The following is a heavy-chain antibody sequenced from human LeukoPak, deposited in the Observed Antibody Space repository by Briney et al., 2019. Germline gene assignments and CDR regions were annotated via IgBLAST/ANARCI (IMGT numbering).Heavy chain of an antibody. J-gene: IGHJ5*02. V-gene: IGHV4-59*01. D-gene: IGHD3-22*01. Sequence: SETLSLTCTVSGGSISSYYWSWIRQPPGKGLEWIGYIYYSGSTNYNPSLKSRVTISVDTSKNQFSLKLSSVTAADTAVYYCAREETYYYDSSGYYQRAYWFDPRGQGTLVTVSS. CDR3: AREETYYYDSSGYYQRAYWFDP. CDR1: GGSISSYY. CDR2: IYYSGST.